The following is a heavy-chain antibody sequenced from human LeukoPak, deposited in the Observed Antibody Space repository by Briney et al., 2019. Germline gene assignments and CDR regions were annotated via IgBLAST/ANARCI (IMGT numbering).Heavy chain of an antibody. J-gene: IGHJ4*02. D-gene: IGHD3-10*01. CDR3: AKVGVRLPRLY. Sequence: GGSLRLSCAASGFTFSSYAMSWVRQAPGKGLEWVSAISDSVGSTYYADSVKGRFTISRDNSKNTLYLQMNSLRAEDTAVYYCAKVGVRLPRLYWGQGTLVTVSS. CDR2: ISDSVGST. CDR1: GFTFSSYA. V-gene: IGHV3-23*01.